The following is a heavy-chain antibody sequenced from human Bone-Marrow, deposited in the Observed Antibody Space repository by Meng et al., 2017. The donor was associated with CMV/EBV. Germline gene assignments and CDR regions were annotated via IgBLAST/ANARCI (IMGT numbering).Heavy chain of an antibody. CDR3: ASRHGDFQPAGLSPSVVRRTPLEYYYYGMDV. CDR2: IIPIFGTA. J-gene: IGHJ6*02. V-gene: IGHV1-69*05. D-gene: IGHD3-3*01. Sequence: SVKVSCKASGYTFTSYDINWVRQATGQGLEWMGGIIPIFGTANYAQKFQGRVTITTDESTSTAYMELSSLRSEDTAVYYCASRHGDFQPAGLSPSVVRRTPLEYYYYGMDVWGQGTTVTVSS. CDR1: GYTFTSYD.